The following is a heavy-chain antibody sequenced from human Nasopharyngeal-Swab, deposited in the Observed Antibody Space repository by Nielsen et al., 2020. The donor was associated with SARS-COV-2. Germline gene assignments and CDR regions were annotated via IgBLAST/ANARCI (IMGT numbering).Heavy chain of an antibody. CDR1: GFTFCSYG. D-gene: IGHD3-16*01. Sequence: GESLKISCAASGFTFCSYGMHWVRQAPGKGLEWVAVISYDGSNKYYADSVKGRFTISRDNSKNTLYLQMNSLRAEDTAVYYCAKGGNYYYYMDVWGKGTTVTVSS. J-gene: IGHJ6*03. CDR2: ISYDGSNK. V-gene: IGHV3-30*18. CDR3: AKGGNYYYYMDV.